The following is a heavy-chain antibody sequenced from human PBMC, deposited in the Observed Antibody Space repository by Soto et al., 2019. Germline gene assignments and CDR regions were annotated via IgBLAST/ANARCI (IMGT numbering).Heavy chain of an antibody. D-gene: IGHD3-10*01. Sequence: PGGSLRLSCAASGFTFSSFAMSWVRPAPGKGLEWVSAISGSGGSTYYADSVKGRFTISRDNSKNTLSLQMNSLRAEDTAVYYCAKDSDTYYYGPMDVWGQGTTVTVSS. CDR1: GFTFSSFA. CDR3: AKDSDTYYYGPMDV. J-gene: IGHJ6*02. CDR2: ISGSGGST. V-gene: IGHV3-23*01.